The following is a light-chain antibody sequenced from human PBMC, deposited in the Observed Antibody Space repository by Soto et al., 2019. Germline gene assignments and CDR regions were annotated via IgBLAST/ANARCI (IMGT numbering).Light chain of an antibody. CDR3: QTWGTGILV. CDR2: LNSDGSH. CDR1: SGHSSYA. Sequence: QPVLTQSPSAPASLGASVKLTCTLSSGHSSYAIAWHQQQPEKGPRYLMKLNSDGSHSKGDGIPDRFSGSSSGAERYLTISSLQSEDEADYYCQTWGTGILVFGGGTQLTVL. J-gene: IGLJ3*02. V-gene: IGLV4-69*01.